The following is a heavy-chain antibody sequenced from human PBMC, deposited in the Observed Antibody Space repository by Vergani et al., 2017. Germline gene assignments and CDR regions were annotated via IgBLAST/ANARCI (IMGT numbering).Heavy chain of an antibody. Sequence: VQLVESGGGLVKPGGSLRLSCAASGFTFSSYSMNWVRQAPGKGLEWVSSISSSSSYIYYADSVKGRFTISRDNAKNSLYLQMNSLRAEDTAVYYCAKARAIYYDSSGYYSDAFDYWGQGTLVTVSS. V-gene: IGHV3-21*01. CDR1: GFTFSSYS. CDR3: AKARAIYYDSSGYYSDAFDY. D-gene: IGHD3-22*01. CDR2: ISSSSSYI. J-gene: IGHJ4*02.